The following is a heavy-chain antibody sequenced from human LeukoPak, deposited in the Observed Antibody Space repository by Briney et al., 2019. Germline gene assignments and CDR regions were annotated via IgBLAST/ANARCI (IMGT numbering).Heavy chain of an antibody. J-gene: IGHJ4*02. CDR1: GYTFTNYA. V-gene: IGHV1-3*03. CDR2: INAGNGYT. Sequence: GASVKVSCKASGYTFTNYAMHWVRQAPGQRLEWMGWINAGNGYTKYSHEFQGRVTFTRDTSATTAYMELNNLRSEDMAVYYCARDRYCSNGVCSGEFDYWGRETWVTVS. D-gene: IGHD2-8*01. CDR3: ARDRYCSNGVCSGEFDY.